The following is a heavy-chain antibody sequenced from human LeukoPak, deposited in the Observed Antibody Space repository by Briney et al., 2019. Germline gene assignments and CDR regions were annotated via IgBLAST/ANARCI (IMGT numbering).Heavy chain of an antibody. V-gene: IGHV4-4*02. CDR3: ARHRGGGGSWDNWFDP. Sequence: SETLSLTCAVSGGSMSSFTWWSWVRQPPGKGLEWIGEIYHSGSTNYNPSLKSRVTISVDTSKNQFSLKLSSVTAADTAVYYCARHRGGGGSWDNWFDPWGQGTLVTVSS. CDR2: IYHSGST. D-gene: IGHD2-15*01. CDR1: GGSMSSFTW. J-gene: IGHJ5*02.